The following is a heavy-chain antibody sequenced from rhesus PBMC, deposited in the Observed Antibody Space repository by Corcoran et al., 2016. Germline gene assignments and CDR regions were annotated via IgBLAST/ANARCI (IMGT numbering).Heavy chain of an antibody. V-gene: IGHV4-80*01. CDR1: GDSPSRNS. D-gene: IGHD6S26*01. CDR2: VSGYTGDN. CDR3: ASEGLGWSPADY. J-gene: IGHJ4*01. Sequence: QVHLKESGPGLVKPSEPLSLTCAVSGDSPSRNSCSWFRHSPCKGLEWIGEVSGYTGDNNYNPALKGRVTISQDASRNMLSLKLNSVTAADSAVYYCASEGLGWSPADYWGQGILVTVSS.